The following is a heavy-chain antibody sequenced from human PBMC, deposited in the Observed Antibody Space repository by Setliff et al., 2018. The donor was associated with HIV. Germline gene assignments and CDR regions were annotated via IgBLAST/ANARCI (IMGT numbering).Heavy chain of an antibody. V-gene: IGHV1-69*05. D-gene: IGHD3-22*01. J-gene: IGHJ3*02. CDR1: GGTFSSYA. Sequence: KASGGTFSSYAISWVRQAPGQGLEWMGGIIPIFGTANYAQKFQGRVTITTDESTSTAYMELSSLRSEDTAVYYCARGGGGYYYVGAVDIWGQGTVVTVSS. CDR3: ARGGGGYYYVGAVDI. CDR2: IIPIFGTA.